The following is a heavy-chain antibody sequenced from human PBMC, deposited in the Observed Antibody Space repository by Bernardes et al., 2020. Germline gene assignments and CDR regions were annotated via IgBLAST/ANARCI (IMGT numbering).Heavy chain of an antibody. CDR2: FDPEDGET. V-gene: IGHV1-24*01. CDR1: GYTLTELS. Sequence: ASVKVSCKVSGYTLTELSMHWVRQAPGKGLEWMGGFDPEDGETIYAQKFQGRVTMTEDTSTDTAYMELSSLRSEDTAVYYCATVRGLIAAAGYYFDYWGQGTLVTVSS. CDR3: ATVRGLIAAAGYYFDY. J-gene: IGHJ4*02. D-gene: IGHD6-13*01.